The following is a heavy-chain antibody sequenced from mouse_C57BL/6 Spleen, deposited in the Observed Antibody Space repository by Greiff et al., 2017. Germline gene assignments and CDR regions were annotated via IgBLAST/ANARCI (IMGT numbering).Heavy chain of an antibody. CDR1: GYAFSSSW. J-gene: IGHJ4*01. Sequence: VQLVESGPELVKPGASVKISCKASGYAFSSSWLNWVKQRPGKGLEWIGRIYPGGGDTNYNGKFKGKATLTADKSSSTAYMQLSSLTSEDSAVYFCARRGLLPYYYAMDYWGQGTSVTVSS. CDR3: ARRGLLPYYYAMDY. CDR2: IYPGGGDT. V-gene: IGHV1-82*01. D-gene: IGHD1-1*01.